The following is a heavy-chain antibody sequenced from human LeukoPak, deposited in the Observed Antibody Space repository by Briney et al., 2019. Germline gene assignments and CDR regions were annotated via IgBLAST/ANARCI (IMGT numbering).Heavy chain of an antibody. CDR3: AKKKSSSWYPPFYFDS. V-gene: IGHV1-2*02. CDR1: GYTFTGYY. D-gene: IGHD6-13*01. Sequence: ASVKVSCKTSGYTFTGYYMHWVRQAPGQGLEWMGWINPNSGGTNYAQKFQGRVTMTTDTSISTAYMELSRLRSDDTAVYYCAKKKSSSWYPPFYFDSWGQGTLVTVSS. J-gene: IGHJ4*02. CDR2: INPNSGGT.